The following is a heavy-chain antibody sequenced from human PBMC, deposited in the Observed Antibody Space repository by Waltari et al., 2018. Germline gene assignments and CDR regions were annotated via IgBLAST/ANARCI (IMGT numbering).Heavy chain of an antibody. J-gene: IGHJ5*02. V-gene: IGHV1-69*05. CDR2: IIPIFGTA. CDR3: AREREATTWFDP. CDR1: GGPFSSYA. Sequence: QVQLVQSGAEVKKPGSSVKVSCKASGGPFSSYAISWVRQAPGQGLGWMGGIIPIFGTANYAQKFQGRVTITTDESTSTAYMELSSLRSEDTAVYYCAREREATTWFDPWGQGTLVTVSS. D-gene: IGHD5-12*01.